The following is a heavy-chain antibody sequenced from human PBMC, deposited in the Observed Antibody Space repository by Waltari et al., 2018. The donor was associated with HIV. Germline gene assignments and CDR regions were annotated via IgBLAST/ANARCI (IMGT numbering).Heavy chain of an antibody. CDR2: ISSSSSTI. V-gene: IGHV3-48*04. CDR1: GFTFSSYS. J-gene: IGHJ6*02. CDR3: ARDDYGMDV. Sequence: EVQLVESGGGLVQPGGSLRLSCAASGFTFSSYSMNWVRQAPGKGVGWVSYISSSSSTIYYADSVKGRFTISRDNAKNSLYLQMNSLRAEDTAVYYCARDDYGMDVWGQGTTVTVSS.